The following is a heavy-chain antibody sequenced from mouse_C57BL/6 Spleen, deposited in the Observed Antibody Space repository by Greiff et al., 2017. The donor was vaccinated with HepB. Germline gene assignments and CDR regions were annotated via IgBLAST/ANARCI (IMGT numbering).Heavy chain of an antibody. Sequence: EVKLVESGGGLVKPGGSLKLSCAASGFTLSAYGLHWVRQAPGRGLEWVAYISSGSSPIYYADKVKGRFPISRDNAKNTLFLQMTSLRSEDTAMYYCARNYGSQRVDWYFDVWGTGTTVTVSS. CDR1: GFTLSAYG. D-gene: IGHD1-1*01. J-gene: IGHJ1*03. V-gene: IGHV5-17*01. CDR2: ISSGSSPI. CDR3: ARNYGSQRVDWYFDV.